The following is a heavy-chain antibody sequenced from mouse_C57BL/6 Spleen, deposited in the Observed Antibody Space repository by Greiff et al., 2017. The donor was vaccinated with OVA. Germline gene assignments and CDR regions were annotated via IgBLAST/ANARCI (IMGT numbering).Heavy chain of an antibody. CDR1: GFTFSDYY. J-gene: IGHJ2*01. Sequence: EVKLMESAGGLVQPGSSMKLSCTASGFTFSDYYMAWVRQVPEKGLEWVANINYDGSSTYYLDSLKSRFIISRDNAKNILYLQMSSLKSEDTATYYCAREYYGSTHYFDYWGQGTTLTVSS. D-gene: IGHD1-1*01. V-gene: IGHV5-16*01. CDR3: AREYYGSTHYFDY. CDR2: INYDGSST.